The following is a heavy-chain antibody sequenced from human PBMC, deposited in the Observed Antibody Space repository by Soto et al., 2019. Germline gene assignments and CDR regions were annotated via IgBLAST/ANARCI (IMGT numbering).Heavy chain of an antibody. CDR1: GFTFSDYA. D-gene: IGHD6-19*01. CDR2: VSHDGRNT. V-gene: IGHV3-30*18. J-gene: IGHJ4*02. CDR3: AKGGRQWLVTSDFNY. Sequence: VQLVESGGGVVQPGRSLRLSCAASGFTFSDYAMQWVRQAPSKGLEWVAVVSHDGRNTHYADSVKGRFTISRDSSKNTVSLEMTSLRAEDTAVYYCAKGGRQWLVTSDFNYWGQGAMVIVSS.